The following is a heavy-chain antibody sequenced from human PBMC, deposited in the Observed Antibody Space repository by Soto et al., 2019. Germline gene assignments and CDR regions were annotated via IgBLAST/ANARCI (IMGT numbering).Heavy chain of an antibody. V-gene: IGHV3-30*03. Sequence: LRLSCAASGFTFSSYGMHWVRQAPGKGLEWVAVISYDGSNKYYADSVKGRFTISRDNSKNTLYLQMNSLRAEDTAVYYCATQAYSYGNEGAFDIWGQGTMVTVSS. D-gene: IGHD5-18*01. CDR2: ISYDGSNK. CDR1: GFTFSSYG. J-gene: IGHJ3*02. CDR3: ATQAYSYGNEGAFDI.